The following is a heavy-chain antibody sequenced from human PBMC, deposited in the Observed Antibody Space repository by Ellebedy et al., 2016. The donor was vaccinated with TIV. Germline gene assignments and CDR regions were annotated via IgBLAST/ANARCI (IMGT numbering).Heavy chain of an antibody. CDR2: ISYDGSDK. CDR3: AKLQGPAYCGGDCSY. V-gene: IGHV3-30*18. Sequence: GGSLRLXCAASGFTLESYDMHWVRQAPGKGLEWVARISYDGSDKYYADSVKGRFTISRVNSKNTVYLQMNSLRTDDTAVYYCAKLQGPAYCGGDCSYWGQGTLVTVSS. D-gene: IGHD2-21*02. J-gene: IGHJ4*02. CDR1: GFTLESYD.